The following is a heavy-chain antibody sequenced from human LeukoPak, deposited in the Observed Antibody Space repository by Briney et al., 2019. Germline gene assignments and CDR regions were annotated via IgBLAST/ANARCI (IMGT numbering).Heavy chain of an antibody. CDR2: ISGSGGST. D-gene: IGHD4-17*01. J-gene: IGHJ4*02. CDR3: AKDLGMTTATSPDY. V-gene: IGHV3-23*01. Sequence: PGGSLRLSCAASGFTFSSYAMSWVRQAPGKGLEWVSAISGSGGSTYYADSVKGRFTISRDNSKNTLYLQMNSLRAEDTAVYYCAKDLGMTTATSPDYWGQGTLVTVSS. CDR1: GFTFSSYA.